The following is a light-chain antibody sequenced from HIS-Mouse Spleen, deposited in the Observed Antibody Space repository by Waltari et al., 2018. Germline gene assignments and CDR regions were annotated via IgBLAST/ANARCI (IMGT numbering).Light chain of an antibody. CDR3: CSYACSSTWV. V-gene: IGLV2-23*01. Sequence: QSALPQPAALSRSPGYSNSISGTGTSSYGGSLNLVPWYQQHPGKAPKLMIYEGSNRPSGVSNRFSGSKSGNTASLTISGLQAEDEADYYCCSYACSSTWVFGGGTKLTVL. CDR2: EGS. CDR1: SSYGGSLNL. J-gene: IGLJ3*02.